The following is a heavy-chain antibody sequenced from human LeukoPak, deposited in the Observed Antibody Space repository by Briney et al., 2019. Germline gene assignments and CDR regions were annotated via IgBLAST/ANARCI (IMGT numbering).Heavy chain of an antibody. CDR3: ARGVEPLAANTLSY. J-gene: IGHJ4*02. V-gene: IGHV3-53*01. CDR1: GFTVITND. Sequence: GGSLRLSCAASGFTVITNDMTWVRQAPGKGLEWVSVLYSDGNTKYADSVQGRFTISRDNSKNTLYHEMNSLSPDDTPVYYCARGVEPLAANTLSYWGQGTLVTVSS. D-gene: IGHD1-14*01. CDR2: LYSDGNT.